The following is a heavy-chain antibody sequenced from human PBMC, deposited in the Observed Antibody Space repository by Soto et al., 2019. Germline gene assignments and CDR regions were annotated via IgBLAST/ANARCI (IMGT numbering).Heavy chain of an antibody. CDR2: ISYDGTNK. Sequence: SLRLSCAASGFTFSTYGMHWVRQGPGKGLEWVALISYDGTNKYYVDAVKGRFTISRDNAKNTLYLQMNSLRAEDTAVYYCAKDLGDYRSYQGAFDIWGRGTMVTVSS. J-gene: IGHJ3*02. CDR1: GFTFSTYG. CDR3: AKDLGDYRSYQGAFDI. D-gene: IGHD3-10*01. V-gene: IGHV3-30*18.